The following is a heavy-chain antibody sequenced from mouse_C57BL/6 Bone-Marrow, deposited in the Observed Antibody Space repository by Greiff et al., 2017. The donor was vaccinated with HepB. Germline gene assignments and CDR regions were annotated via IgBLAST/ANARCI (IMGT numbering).Heavy chain of an antibody. CDR3: AREGAAQAKGFAY. Sequence: EVMLVESEGGLVQPGSSMKLSCTASGFTFSDYYMAWVRQVPEKGLEWVANINYDGSSTYYLDSLKSRFIISRDNAKNILYLQMSSLKSEDTATYYCAREGAAQAKGFAYWGQGTLVTVSA. CDR1: GFTFSDYY. D-gene: IGHD3-2*02. V-gene: IGHV5-16*01. J-gene: IGHJ3*01. CDR2: INYDGSST.